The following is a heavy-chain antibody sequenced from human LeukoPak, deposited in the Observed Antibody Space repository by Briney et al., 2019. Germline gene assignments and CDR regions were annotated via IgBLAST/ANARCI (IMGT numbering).Heavy chain of an antibody. J-gene: IGHJ6*03. CDR1: GGSISSGSHY. D-gene: IGHD2-8*01. Sequence: SETPSLTCSVSGGSISSGSHYWGWIRQPPGKGLEWIQSMHYSGSTDYNPSLKSRVTISIDTSKNQFSLKLTSVTAADTAVYYCARVARYCTNGVCPDYYFYYMDVWGKGTTVTVSS. V-gene: IGHV4-39*07. CDR3: ARVARYCTNGVCPDYYFYYMDV. CDR2: MHYSGST.